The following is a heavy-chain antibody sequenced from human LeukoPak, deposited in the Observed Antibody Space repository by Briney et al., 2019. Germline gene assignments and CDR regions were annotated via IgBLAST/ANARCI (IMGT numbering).Heavy chain of an antibody. V-gene: IGHV4-4*07. CDR3: ARGGTMTTVPL. CDR2: IYTSGNT. Sequence: SETLSLTCTVSGGSISSNYWSWIRQPAGKGLEWIGRIYTSGNTNYNPSLKSRVTVSLDTSKNHFSLKLSSVTAADTAVYYCARGGTMTTVPLWGQGTLVTVSS. J-gene: IGHJ4*02. D-gene: IGHD4-17*01. CDR1: GGSISSNY.